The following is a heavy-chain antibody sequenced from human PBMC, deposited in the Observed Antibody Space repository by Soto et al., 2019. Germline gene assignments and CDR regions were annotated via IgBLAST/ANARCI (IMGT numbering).Heavy chain of an antibody. CDR1: GVTFSDDC. Sequence: GGSLILSWAGSGVTFSDDCISWIRQAPGKGLEWVSYISSSGSTIYYADSVKGRFTISRDNAKNSLYLQMNSLRAEDTAVYYCARARYSSGWWHTFYFDYWGQGTLVTVSS. J-gene: IGHJ4*02. CDR2: ISSSGSTI. V-gene: IGHV3-11*01. CDR3: ARARYSSGWWHTFYFDY. D-gene: IGHD6-19*01.